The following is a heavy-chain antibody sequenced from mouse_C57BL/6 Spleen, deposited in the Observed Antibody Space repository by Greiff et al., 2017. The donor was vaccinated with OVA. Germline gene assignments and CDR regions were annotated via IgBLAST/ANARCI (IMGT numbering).Heavy chain of an antibody. CDR1: GYSFTGYY. Sequence: VQLQQSGPELVKPGASVKISCKASGYSFTGYYMNWVKQSPEKSLEWIGAINPSTGGTTYNQKFKAKATFSVDKAYSTAYMQIKSLTSEDSAVYYGAGWSGAKDYWGQGTSVTVSS. J-gene: IGHJ4*01. CDR2: INPSTGGT. V-gene: IGHV1-42*01. CDR3: AGWSGAKDY.